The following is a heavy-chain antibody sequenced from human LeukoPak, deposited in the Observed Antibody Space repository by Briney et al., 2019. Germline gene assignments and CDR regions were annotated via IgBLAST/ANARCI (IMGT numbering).Heavy chain of an antibody. CDR3: ARDRGWLQFLDS. Sequence: GGSLRLSCAASGLTFSNHGMHWVRQAPGKGLEWVALIRNDGSNKYYADSVEGRFTISRDNSKDTLYLQMNSLRVGDTAVYYCARDRGWLQFLDSWGQGTLVTVSS. D-gene: IGHD5-24*01. J-gene: IGHJ4*02. V-gene: IGHV3-30*02. CDR1: GLTFSNHG. CDR2: IRNDGSNK.